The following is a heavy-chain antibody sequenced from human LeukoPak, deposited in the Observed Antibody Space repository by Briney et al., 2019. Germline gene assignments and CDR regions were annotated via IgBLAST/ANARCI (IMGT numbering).Heavy chain of an antibody. J-gene: IGHJ1*01. V-gene: IGHV4-31*03. D-gene: IGHD6-13*01. CDR3: ARYSSSWYLDAEYFQH. CDR2: IYYSGST. Sequence: PSETLSLTCTVSGGSISSGGYYWSWLRQHPGKGLEWIGYIYYSGSTYYNPSLKSRVTISVDTSKNQFSLKLSSVTAADTAVYYCARYSSSWYLDAEYFQHWGQGTLVTVSS. CDR1: GGSISSGGYY.